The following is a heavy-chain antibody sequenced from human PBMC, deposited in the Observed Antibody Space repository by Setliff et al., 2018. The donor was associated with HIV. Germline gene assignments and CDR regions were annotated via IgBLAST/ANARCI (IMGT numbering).Heavy chain of an antibody. Sequence: PGGSLRLSCAASGFTFSNSWMHWVRQAPGKGLVWVSRINTDGSSATYADSMEGRFTISRDDAKNSLYLQMTSLRAEDTAVYYCARDDSNGNTDAFDIWGQGTTVTVSS. J-gene: IGHJ3*02. CDR1: GFTFSNSW. CDR3: ARDDSNGNTDAFDI. V-gene: IGHV3-74*03. CDR2: INTDGSSA. D-gene: IGHD5-18*01.